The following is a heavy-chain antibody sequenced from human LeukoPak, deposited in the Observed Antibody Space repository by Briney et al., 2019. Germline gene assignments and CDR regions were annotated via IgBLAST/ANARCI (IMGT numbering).Heavy chain of an antibody. CDR3: AKDLDCTTYGYNFDY. J-gene: IGHJ4*02. CDR2: IGAGGTFT. Sequence: GGSLRLSCTASGFTFSSYALNWVRQAPGKGLEWGSGIGAGGTFTYYADSVKGRFTIFRDNFRNTLYLQMNSLRADDTAVYYCAKDLDCTTYGYNFDYWGQGALVIAAS. V-gene: IGHV3-23*01. CDR1: GFTFSSYA. D-gene: IGHD1-1*01.